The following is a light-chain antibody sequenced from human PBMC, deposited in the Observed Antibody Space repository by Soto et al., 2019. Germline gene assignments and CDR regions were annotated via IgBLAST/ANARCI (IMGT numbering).Light chain of an antibody. CDR1: SGHSSYA. CDR3: QTLGTDIVV. CDR2: LNSDGSH. J-gene: IGLJ2*01. Sequence: QLVLTQSPSASASLGASVKLTCTLSSGHSSYAIAWHQQQPEKGPRYLMKLNSDGSHSKGDGIPDRFSGSSSGAERYLTISSLQSEDEADYYCQTLGTDIVVFGGGTKVTVL. V-gene: IGLV4-69*01.